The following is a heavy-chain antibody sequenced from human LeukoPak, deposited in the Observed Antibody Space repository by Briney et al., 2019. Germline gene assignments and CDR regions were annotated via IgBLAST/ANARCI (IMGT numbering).Heavy chain of an antibody. CDR2: INPSGGST. CDR1: GYTFTSYY. D-gene: IGHD6-13*01. J-gene: IGHJ4*02. CDR3: ARVLLGYSSSWYGTGDY. V-gene: IGHV1-46*01. Sequence: ASVKVSCKASGYTFTSYYMHWVRQAPGQGLEWMGIINPSGGSTSYAQKFQGRVTMTRDTSTSTVYMELSSLRSEDTAVYYCARVLLGYSSSWYGTGDYWGQGTLVTVSS.